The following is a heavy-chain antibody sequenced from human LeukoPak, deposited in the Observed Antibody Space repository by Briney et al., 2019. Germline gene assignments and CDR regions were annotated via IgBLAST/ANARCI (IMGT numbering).Heavy chain of an antibody. CDR1: GGTFSSYA. CDR3: ARSSGSKPNWFDP. V-gene: IGHV1-69*04. CDR2: IIPILGIA. Sequence: SVKVSCKASGGTFSSYAISWVRQAPGQGLEWMGRIIPILGIANYAQKFQGRVTITADKSTSTAYMELSSLRSEDTAVYYCARSSGSKPNWFDPWGQGTLVTVSS. J-gene: IGHJ5*02. D-gene: IGHD1-26*01.